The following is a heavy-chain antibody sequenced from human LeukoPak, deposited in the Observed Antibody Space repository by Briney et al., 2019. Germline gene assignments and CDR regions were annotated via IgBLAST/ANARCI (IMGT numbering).Heavy chain of an antibody. J-gene: IGHJ4*02. Sequence: GASVKVSCKASGGTFTHFVISWLRQAPGQGLEWMGGIAPISGTPVYAQKFQDRVNITADTSTNTAYMELSRLRSDDTAVYYCASVDSSLYWGQGTLVTVSS. V-gene: IGHV1-69*06. CDR2: IAPISGTP. CDR1: GGTFTHFV. D-gene: IGHD6-13*01. CDR3: ASVDSSLY.